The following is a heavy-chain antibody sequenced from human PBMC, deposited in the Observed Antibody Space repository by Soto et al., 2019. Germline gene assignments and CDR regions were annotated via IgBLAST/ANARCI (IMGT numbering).Heavy chain of an antibody. V-gene: IGHV1-8*01. J-gene: IGHJ6*02. CDR3: AKSNYGGDDYFQYGLDV. Sequence: GASVKVSCKASGYTFTSYDINWVRQATGQGLEWMGWMNPNSGNTGYAQKFQGRVTMTRNTSISTAYMELSSLRSEDTAVYYCAKSNYGGDDYFQYGLDVWGQGTTVTVSS. CDR2: MNPNSGNT. D-gene: IGHD2-21*02. CDR1: GYTFTSYD.